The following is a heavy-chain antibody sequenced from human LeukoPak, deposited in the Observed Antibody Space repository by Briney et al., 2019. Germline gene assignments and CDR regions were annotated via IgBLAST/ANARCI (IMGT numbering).Heavy chain of an antibody. J-gene: IGHJ4*02. CDR3: AREGNLKWPDY. CDR2: FDPEDGET. Sequence: ASVKVSCKVSGYTLTELSMHWVRQAPGKGLEWMGGFDPEDGETIYAQKFQGRVTMTRDTSISTAYMELSRLRSDDTAVYYCAREGNLKWPDYWGQGTLVTVSS. CDR1: GYTLTELS. V-gene: IGHV1-24*01. D-gene: IGHD5-12*01.